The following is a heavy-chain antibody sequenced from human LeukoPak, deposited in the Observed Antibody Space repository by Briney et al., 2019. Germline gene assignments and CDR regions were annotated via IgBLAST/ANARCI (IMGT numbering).Heavy chain of an antibody. CDR1: GGSMNDYY. V-gene: IGHV4-59*01. J-gene: IGHJ6*04. Sequence: SETLSLTCVVSGGSMNDYYWSWVRQSPGKGLDWIGQIYYTGNANYNPSLKSRLTISVDTSKNQLSLRLRSLTAADTAVYFCARTSDSSGRLGGYPYYYMDVWGKGTTVTVTS. CDR2: IYYTGNA. D-gene: IGHD3-22*01. CDR3: ARTSDSSGRLGGYPYYYMDV.